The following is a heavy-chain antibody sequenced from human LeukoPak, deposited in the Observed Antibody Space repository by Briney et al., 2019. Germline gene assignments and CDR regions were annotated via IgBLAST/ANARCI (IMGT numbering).Heavy chain of an antibody. D-gene: IGHD3-22*01. Sequence: PGGPLRLSCAASGFTFSGYAMTWVRQAPGKGLEWISAINGGAYSTSYADSVKGRFTISRDNSKNTLYLQMNSLRAEDTAVYYCARNSSGFKLGDAFDIWGQGTLVTVSS. J-gene: IGHJ3*02. CDR2: INGGAYST. V-gene: IGHV3-23*01. CDR1: GFTFSGYA. CDR3: ARNSSGFKLGDAFDI.